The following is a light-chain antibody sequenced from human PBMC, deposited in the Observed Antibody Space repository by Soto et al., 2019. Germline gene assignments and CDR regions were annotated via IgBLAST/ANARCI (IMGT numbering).Light chain of an antibody. CDR1: QSVANSA. J-gene: IGKJ2*01. V-gene: IGKV3-20*01. CDR2: GAS. Sequence: EIVLTQSPGTLSLSPGERATLSCRASQSVANSALAWYLQKPGQAPRLLIYGASSRATGIPDRFSGSGSGTDFTLTISRLEPEDFAVYYCQLYGNSPMYTFGQGTRLEIK. CDR3: QLYGNSPMYT.